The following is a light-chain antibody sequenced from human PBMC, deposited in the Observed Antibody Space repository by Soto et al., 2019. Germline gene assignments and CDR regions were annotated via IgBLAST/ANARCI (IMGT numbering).Light chain of an antibody. CDR1: QSLTSSY. CDR2: GAS. CDR3: QQYDASLWT. Sequence: EIVLTQYPGTLSLSPGERATLSCRASQSLTSSYLAWYQQKPGQSPRLLIYGASRRATGIPDRFSGSGSGTDFTLTISRLEPEDFAVYYCQQYDASLWTFGQGTKVDI. J-gene: IGKJ1*01. V-gene: IGKV3-20*01.